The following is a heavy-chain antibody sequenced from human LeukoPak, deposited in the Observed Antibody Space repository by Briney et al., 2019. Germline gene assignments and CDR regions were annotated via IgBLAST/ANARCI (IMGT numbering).Heavy chain of an antibody. CDR2: MSGSGGST. Sequence: GSLRLSCVVSGITLSNYGMSWVRQAPGKGLEWVAGMSGSGGSTNYADSVKGRFTISRDNPRNTLYLQMNSLRAEDTAVYFCAKRGVVIRVILVGFHKEAYYFDSWGQGALVTLSS. CDR3: AKRGVVIRVILVGFHKEAYYFDS. CDR1: GITLSNYG. D-gene: IGHD3-22*01. J-gene: IGHJ4*02. V-gene: IGHV3-23*01.